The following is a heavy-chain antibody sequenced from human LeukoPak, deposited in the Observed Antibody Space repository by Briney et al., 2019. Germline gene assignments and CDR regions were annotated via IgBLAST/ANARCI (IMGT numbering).Heavy chain of an antibody. Sequence: ASVKVSCKTSGYTFTTYAISWVRQAPGQGLEWMGLINPGGDNTDYAQNFQGRVTMTRDTSTSTVYMGLSSLRSEDTAAYYCARIRDGYNDAYDIWGQGTMVTVSS. CDR3: ARIRDGYNDAYDI. CDR2: INPGGDNT. CDR1: GYTFTTYA. J-gene: IGHJ3*02. D-gene: IGHD5-24*01. V-gene: IGHV1-46*01.